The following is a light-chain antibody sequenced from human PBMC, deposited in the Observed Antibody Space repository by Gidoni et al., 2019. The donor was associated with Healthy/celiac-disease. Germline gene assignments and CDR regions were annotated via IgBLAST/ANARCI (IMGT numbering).Light chain of an antibody. J-gene: IGKJ5*01. CDR2: DAS. Sequence: EIVLAQSPGTLSLTQGERATLSCRASQSANTYLAWYQQRPGQTPRLLIFDASSRATGIPDRFSGSGSGTDFTLTISRLEPQDFAVYYCQQYASSPLPFGQGTRLEIK. V-gene: IGKV3-20*01. CDR1: QSANTY. CDR3: QQYASSPLP.